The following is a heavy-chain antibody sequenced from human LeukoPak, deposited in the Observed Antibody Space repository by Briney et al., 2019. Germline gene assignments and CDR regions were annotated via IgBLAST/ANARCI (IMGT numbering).Heavy chain of an antibody. CDR3: AGAYSAGWFSY. V-gene: IGHV3-33*01. CDR2: IWYDGSQK. J-gene: IGHJ4*02. CDR1: GFTFNTYG. D-gene: IGHD6-19*01. Sequence: GKSLTLSCVASGFTFNTYGMHWIRQAPGKGLEWVAVIWYDGSQKHYADSVNGRFTISRDDSENTLFLQMSGLRDDDTAMYYCAGAYSAGWFSYWGQGTPVIVSS.